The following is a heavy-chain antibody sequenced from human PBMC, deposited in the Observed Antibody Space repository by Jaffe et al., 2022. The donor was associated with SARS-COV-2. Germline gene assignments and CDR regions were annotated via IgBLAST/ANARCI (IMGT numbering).Heavy chain of an antibody. Sequence: EEKLLQSGGGLVQPGGSLRLSCAASGFTFHNYAMNWVRQTPGKGLEWVSAISGSGHNTYYADSVKGRFTISRANSKNTLYLQMNGLRANDTAVYYCAKGYDFWPDRGWFDPWGQGTLVTVSS. D-gene: IGHD3-3*01. V-gene: IGHV3-23*01. CDR1: GFTFHNYA. J-gene: IGHJ5*02. CDR2: ISGSGHNT. CDR3: AKGYDFWPDRGWFDP.